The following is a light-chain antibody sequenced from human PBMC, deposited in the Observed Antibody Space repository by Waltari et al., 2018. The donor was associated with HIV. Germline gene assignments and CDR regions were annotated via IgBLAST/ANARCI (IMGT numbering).Light chain of an antibody. J-gene: IGLJ1*01. V-gene: IGLV1-40*01. CDR2: GNS. CDR1: SSNIGAGSD. Sequence: QSVLTPPPSVSGAPGQRVTISCTGSSSNIGAGSDVLWYQQLPGTAPKLLIYGNSNRPSGVPDRFSGSKSGTSASLAITGLQAEDEADYYCQSYDNSLSGYVFGTGTKVSVL. CDR3: QSYDNSLSGYV.